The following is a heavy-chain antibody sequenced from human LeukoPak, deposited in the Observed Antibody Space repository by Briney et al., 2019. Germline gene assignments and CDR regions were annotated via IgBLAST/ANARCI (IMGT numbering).Heavy chain of an antibody. CDR2: TYHSGST. CDR1: GYSISSGYY. J-gene: IGHJ5*02. V-gene: IGHV4-38-2*01. Sequence: SETLSLTCAVSGYSISSGYYWGWIRQPPGKGLEWIGSTYHSGSTYYNPSLKSRVTISVDTSKNQFSLKLSSVTAADTAVYYCSRYYDFWSDYLNWFDPWGQGTLVTVSS. CDR3: SRYYDFWSDYLNWFDP. D-gene: IGHD3-3*01.